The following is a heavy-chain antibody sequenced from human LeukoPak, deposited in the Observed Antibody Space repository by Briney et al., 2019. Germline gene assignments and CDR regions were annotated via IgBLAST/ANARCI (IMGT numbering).Heavy chain of an antibody. CDR2: INHSRST. CDR3: ARGKGSREATIPWVGYMDV. V-gene: IGHV4-34*01. Sequence: SETLSLTCAVYGGSFSGYYWSWIRQPPGKGLEWIGEINHSRSTNYNPSLKSRVTISVDTSKNQFSLKLSSVTAADTAVYYCARGKGSREATIPWVGYMDVWGKGTTVTVSS. D-gene: IGHD5-12*01. J-gene: IGHJ6*03. CDR1: GGSFSGYY.